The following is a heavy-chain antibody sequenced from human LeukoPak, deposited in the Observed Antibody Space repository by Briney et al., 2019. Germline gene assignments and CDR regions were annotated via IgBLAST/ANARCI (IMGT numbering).Heavy chain of an antibody. CDR1: GGSISSYY. CDR3: ARDSSGWYGGYYYYGMDV. Sequence: SETLSLTCTVSGGSISSYYWSWIRQPPGKGLEWIGYIYYSGSTNYNPSLKSRVTMSVDTSKNQFSLKLSSVTAADTAVYYCARDSSGWYGGYYYYGMDVWGQGTTVTVSS. J-gene: IGHJ6*02. CDR2: IYYSGST. V-gene: IGHV4-59*12. D-gene: IGHD6-19*01.